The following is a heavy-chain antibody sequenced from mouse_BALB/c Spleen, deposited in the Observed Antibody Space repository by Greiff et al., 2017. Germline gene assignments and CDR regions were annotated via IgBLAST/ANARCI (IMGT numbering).Heavy chain of an antibody. CDR3: ARGITTEDYAMDY. V-gene: IGHV5-9-4*01. Sequence: DVKLVESGGGLVKPGGSLKLSCAASGFTFSSYALSWVRQSPEQWLEWVAEISSGGSYTYYPDTVTGRFTISRDNAKNTLYLEMSSLRSEDTAMYYCARGITTEDYAMDYWGQGTSVTVSS. J-gene: IGHJ4*01. D-gene: IGHD2-4*01. CDR2: ISSGGSYT. CDR1: GFTFSSYA.